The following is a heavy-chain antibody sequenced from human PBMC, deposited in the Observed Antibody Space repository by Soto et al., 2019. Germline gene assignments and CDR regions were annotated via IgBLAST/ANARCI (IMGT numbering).Heavy chain of an antibody. V-gene: IGHV3-23*01. Sequence: GGSLRLSCAASGFTFSSYAMSWVRQAPGKGLEWVSAISGSGGSTYYADSVKGRFTISRDNSKNTLYLQMNSLRAEDTAVYYCAKLPGYSSGWLPKNFDYWGQGTLVTVSS. CDR1: GFTFSSYA. D-gene: IGHD6-19*01. CDR3: AKLPGYSSGWLPKNFDY. CDR2: ISGSGGST. J-gene: IGHJ4*02.